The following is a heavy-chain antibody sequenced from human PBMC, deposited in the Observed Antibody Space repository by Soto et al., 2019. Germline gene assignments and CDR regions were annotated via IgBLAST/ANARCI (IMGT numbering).Heavy chain of an antibody. D-gene: IGHD3-10*01. CDR3: ARVLSARFGELLSSYYYMDV. Sequence: QPGGSLRLSCAASGFTFSSYGMHWVRQAPGKGLEWVAVIWYDGSNKYYADSVKGRFTISRDNSKNTLYLQMNSLRAEDTAVYYCARVLSARFGELLSSYYYMDVWGKGTTVTV. CDR2: IWYDGSNK. J-gene: IGHJ6*03. V-gene: IGHV3-33*01. CDR1: GFTFSSYG.